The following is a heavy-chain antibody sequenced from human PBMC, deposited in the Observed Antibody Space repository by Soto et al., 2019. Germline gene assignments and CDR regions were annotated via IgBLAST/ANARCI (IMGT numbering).Heavy chain of an antibody. V-gene: IGHV4-34*01. CDR2: INHSGST. D-gene: IGHD4-17*01. Sequence: SETLSLTCAVYGGSFSGYYWSWIRQPPGKGLEWIGEINHSGSTNYNPSLKSRATISVDTSKNQFSLKLTSVTAADTAVYYCARYYGDYSPVFDYWGQGTLVTVSS. J-gene: IGHJ4*02. CDR1: GGSFSGYY. CDR3: ARYYGDYSPVFDY.